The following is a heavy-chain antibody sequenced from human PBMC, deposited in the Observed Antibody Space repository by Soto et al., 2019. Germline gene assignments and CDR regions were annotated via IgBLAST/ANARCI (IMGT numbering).Heavy chain of an antibody. CDR3: ARGSGNWNDRFDP. D-gene: IGHD1-1*01. J-gene: IGHJ5*02. Sequence: ASVKVSCKASGGTFSSYASIWVRQAPGQGLEWTGGIIPIFGTANYAQKFQGRVTITADESTSTAYMELSSLRSEDTAVYYCARGSGNWNDRFDPWGQGTLVNVSS. CDR2: IIPIFGTA. CDR1: GGTFSSYA. V-gene: IGHV1-69*13.